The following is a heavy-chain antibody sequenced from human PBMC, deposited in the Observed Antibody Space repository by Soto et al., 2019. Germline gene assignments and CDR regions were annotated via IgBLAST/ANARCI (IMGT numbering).Heavy chain of an antibody. Sequence: QDQLVQSGAEVKKPGASVKVSCKASGNTFTSYGIIWVRQAPGQGLEWMGWISAYKGKTNYAQKLQGRVTMTTDTSTSQAYMELRSLRSDETAIYYCAIDRSAALGYGLDVWGQGTTVTVSS. V-gene: IGHV1-18*01. D-gene: IGHD6-13*01. CDR2: ISAYKGKT. J-gene: IGHJ6*02. CDR1: GNTFTSYG. CDR3: AIDRSAALGYGLDV.